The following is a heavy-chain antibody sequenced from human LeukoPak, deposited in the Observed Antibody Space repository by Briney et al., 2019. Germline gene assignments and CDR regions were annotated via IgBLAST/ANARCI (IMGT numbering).Heavy chain of an antibody. Sequence: SETLSLTCTVSDGSISNYYWSWIRQAPGKGLEWIGYIYYSGTTKYNPSLMSQVTISVDTSKNQFSLRLSSVAAGDTAVYYCARHGGSYFYYWGQGTLVTVSS. J-gene: IGHJ4*02. CDR2: IYYSGTT. V-gene: IGHV4-59*08. D-gene: IGHD1-26*01. CDR1: DGSISNYY. CDR3: ARHGGSYFYY.